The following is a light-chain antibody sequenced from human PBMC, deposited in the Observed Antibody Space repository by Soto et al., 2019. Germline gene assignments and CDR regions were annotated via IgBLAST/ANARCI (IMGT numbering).Light chain of an antibody. V-gene: IGKV3-20*01. CDR2: GAY. Sequence: EIVLTKSPGTLSLSPVERSKIYSRAIQSVRNSYLAWYHPKPGQAPRLLIYGAYTRATGIPVRFSGSGSGTDFTLTIRRLEPEDFAVYYCQQYGSSPPVPCGQGNK. CDR3: QQYGSSPPVP. CDR1: QSVRNSY. J-gene: IGKJ1*01.